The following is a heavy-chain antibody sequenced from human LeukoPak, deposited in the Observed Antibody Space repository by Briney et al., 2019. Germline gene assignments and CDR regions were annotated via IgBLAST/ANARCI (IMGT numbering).Heavy chain of an antibody. Sequence: SETLSLTCAVSGYSISSGSYWGWIRPPPGKGLEWIGNMFHSGDTYHNPSLKSRVTISADTSKNKFSLKLTSVTAADTAVYYCAKVGAYGDYARHDYWGQGTLVTVSS. J-gene: IGHJ4*02. CDR1: GYSISSGSY. D-gene: IGHD4-17*01. V-gene: IGHV4-38-2*01. CDR2: MFHSGDT. CDR3: AKVGAYGDYARHDY.